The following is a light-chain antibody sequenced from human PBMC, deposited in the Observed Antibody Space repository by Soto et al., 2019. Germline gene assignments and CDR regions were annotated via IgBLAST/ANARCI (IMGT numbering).Light chain of an antibody. CDR3: QQRSNWPT. Sequence: EIVLTQSPATLSLSPGERATLSYRASQGVSSYLAWYQQKPGQAPRLLIYDASNRATGIPARFSGSGSGTDFTLTISSLEPEDFAVYYCQQRSNWPTFGQGTRLEIK. J-gene: IGKJ5*01. CDR2: DAS. CDR1: QGVSSY. V-gene: IGKV3-11*01.